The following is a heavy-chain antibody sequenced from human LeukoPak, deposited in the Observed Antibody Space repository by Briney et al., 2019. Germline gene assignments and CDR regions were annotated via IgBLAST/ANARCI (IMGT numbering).Heavy chain of an antibody. D-gene: IGHD3-16*02. CDR1: GYTFTSYY. V-gene: IGHV1-46*01. J-gene: IGHJ4*02. CDR3: ARDTARWNDYVWGSYRYRAYDY. CDR2: INPSGGST. Sequence: ASVKVSCKASGYTFTSYYMHWVRQAPGQGLEWMGIINPSGGSTSYAQKFQGRVTMTRDTSTSTVYMELSSLRSEDTAVYYCARDTARWNDYVWGSYRYRAYDYWGQGTLVTVSS.